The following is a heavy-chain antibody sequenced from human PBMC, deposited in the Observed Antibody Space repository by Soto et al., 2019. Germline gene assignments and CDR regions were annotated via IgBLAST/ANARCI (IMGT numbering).Heavy chain of an antibody. Sequence: PSETLSLTCAVYGGSFSDYYWSWIRQPPGKGLEWIGEINHSGSTNYNPSLKNRVTISVDTSKNQFSLKLSSVTAADTAFYYCASMWSGYNSHWGQGTPVTVSS. CDR1: GGSFSDYY. J-gene: IGHJ4*02. CDR2: INHSGST. V-gene: IGHV4-34*01. CDR3: ASMWSGYNSH. D-gene: IGHD6-25*01.